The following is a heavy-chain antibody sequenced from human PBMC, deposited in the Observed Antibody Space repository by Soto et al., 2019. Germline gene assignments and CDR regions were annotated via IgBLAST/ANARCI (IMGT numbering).Heavy chain of an antibody. CDR2: IWNDGSQK. Sequence: GSLRLSGAVAGXTFSTYGMHCVRQGPGKGLEWVAVIWNDGSQKYYADSVKGRFTIFRDNYKNTLYLQMNSLRAEDTAVYYCARCENGIYYFDYWGQGTLGTVSS. CDR1: GXTFSTYG. V-gene: IGHV3-33*08. J-gene: IGHJ4*02. CDR3: ARCENGIYYFDY. D-gene: IGHD1-26*01.